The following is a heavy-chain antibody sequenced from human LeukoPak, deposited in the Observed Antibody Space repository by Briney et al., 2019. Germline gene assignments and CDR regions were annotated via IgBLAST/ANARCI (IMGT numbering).Heavy chain of an antibody. D-gene: IGHD3-22*01. CDR3: ARAYYYDTGGYHYPLDY. J-gene: IGHJ4*02. V-gene: IGHV3-30-3*01. CDR1: GIPFSSYT. Sequence: PGGSLRLSCEASGIPFSSYTMQWVRQAPGKGLEWVASISYDGSNKYYAESVKGRFTISRDIPKNTLYLQMNGLRAEDTAVYYCARAYYYDTGGYHYPLDYWGQGTLVTVSS. CDR2: ISYDGSNK.